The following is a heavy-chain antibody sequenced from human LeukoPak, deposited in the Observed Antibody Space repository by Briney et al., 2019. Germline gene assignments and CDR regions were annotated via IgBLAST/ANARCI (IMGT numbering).Heavy chain of an antibody. CDR2: IYYSGST. V-gene: IGHV4-59*01. CDR3: ARVVPAAIELAGWFDP. CDR1: GGSISSYY. Sequence: SETLSLTCTVSGGSISSYYWSWIRQPPGKGLEWIGYIYYSGSTNYNPSLKSRVTISVDTSENQFSLKLSSVTAADTAVYYCARVVPAAIELAGWFDPWGQGTLVTVSS. D-gene: IGHD2-2*02. J-gene: IGHJ5*02.